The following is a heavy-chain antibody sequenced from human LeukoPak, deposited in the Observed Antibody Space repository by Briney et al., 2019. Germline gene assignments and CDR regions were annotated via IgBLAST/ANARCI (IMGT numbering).Heavy chain of an antibody. V-gene: IGHV1-46*01. CDR1: GYTFTSYY. D-gene: IGHD2-2*02. CDR2: INPSGGST. J-gene: IGHJ6*03. Sequence: ASVKVSCKASGYTFTSYYMHWVRQAPGQGLEWMGIINPSGGSTSYAQKFQGRVTMTRDMSTSTVYMELSSLRSEDTAVYYCARDRAHCSSTSCYTWGAYYYYYYMDAWGKGTTVTVSS. CDR3: ARDRAHCSSTSCYTWGAYYYYYYMDA.